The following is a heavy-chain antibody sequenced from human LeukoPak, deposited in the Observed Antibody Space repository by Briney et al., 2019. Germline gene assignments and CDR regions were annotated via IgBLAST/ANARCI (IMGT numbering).Heavy chain of an antibody. CDR3: AKDRSYGVSYFDY. CDR2: ISGGGST. V-gene: IGHV3-23*01. J-gene: IGHJ4*02. D-gene: IGHD3-10*01. Sequence: PGGSLRLSCAAPGFTFSSYAMNWVRQAPGKGLEWVSAISGGGSTYYADSVKGRFTISRDNSKNTLYLQMNSLRAEDTAVYCCAKDRSYGVSYFDYWGQGTLVTVSS. CDR1: GFTFSSYA.